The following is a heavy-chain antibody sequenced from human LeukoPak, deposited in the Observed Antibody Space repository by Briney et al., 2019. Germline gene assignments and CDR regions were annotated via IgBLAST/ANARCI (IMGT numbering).Heavy chain of an antibody. Sequence: VASVKLSCKASGYTFTGYYMHWVRQAPGQGLEWMGWINTNSGGTNYAQQFQGRVTMTRDTSISTAYMELSRLRSDDTAVYYCARGEAQGGWERRETHPLVPNFDYWGQGTLVTVSS. CDR2: INTNSGGT. CDR1: GYTFTGYY. CDR3: ARGEAQGGWERRETHPLVPNFDY. J-gene: IGHJ4*02. V-gene: IGHV1-2*02. D-gene: IGHD1-26*01.